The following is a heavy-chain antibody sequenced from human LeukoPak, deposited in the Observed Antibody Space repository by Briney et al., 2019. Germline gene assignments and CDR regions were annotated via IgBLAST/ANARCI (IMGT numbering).Heavy chain of an antibody. V-gene: IGHV1-2*02. CDR2: INPNSGGT. D-gene: IGHD3-9*01. CDR1: GYTFTGYY. J-gene: IGHJ5*02. Sequence: GASVKVSCKASGYTFTGYYMHWVRQAPGQGLEWMGWINPNSGGTNYAQKFQGRVTMTRDTSISTAYMELSRLRSDDTAVYYCARARYDILTGDVNWFDPWGQGTLVTVSS. CDR3: ARARYDILTGDVNWFDP.